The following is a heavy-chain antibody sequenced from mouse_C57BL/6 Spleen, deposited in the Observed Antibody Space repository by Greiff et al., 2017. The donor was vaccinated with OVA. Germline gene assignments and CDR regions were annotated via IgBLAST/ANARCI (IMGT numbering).Heavy chain of an antibody. J-gene: IGHJ1*03. CDR1: GFSLTSYG. CDR3: ARSITTVVETGYFDV. V-gene: IGHV2-2*01. CDR2: IWSGGST. D-gene: IGHD1-1*01. Sequence: QVQLQQSGPGLVQPSQSLSITCTVSGFSLTSYGVHWVRQSPGKGLEWLGVIWSGGSTDYNAAFISRLSISKDNSKSQVFFKMNSLQADDTAIYYCARSITTVVETGYFDVWGTGTTVTVSS.